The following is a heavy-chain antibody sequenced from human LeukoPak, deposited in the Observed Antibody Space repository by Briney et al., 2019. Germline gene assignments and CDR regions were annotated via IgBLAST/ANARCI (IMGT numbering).Heavy chain of an antibody. CDR1: GFTFSGSA. CDR3: TKGYCSGSSCYPQFDP. D-gene: IGHD2-2*01. J-gene: IGHJ5*02. Sequence: GGSLKLSCAASGFTFSGSAMHWVRQASGKGLEWVGRIRSKADSYATAYAASVKGRFTISRDGSKNTAYLQMNSLKTEDTAVYYCTKGYCSGSSCYPQFDPWGQGTLVTVSS. CDR2: IRSKADSYAT. V-gene: IGHV3-73*01.